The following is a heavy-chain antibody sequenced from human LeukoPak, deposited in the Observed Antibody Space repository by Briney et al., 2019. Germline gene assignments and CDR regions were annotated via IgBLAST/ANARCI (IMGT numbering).Heavy chain of an antibody. V-gene: IGHV3-23*01. J-gene: IGHJ4*02. Sequence: GGSLRLSCAASGFTFSSYVLSWVRQAPGKGLEWVSTISSSGDSTYYADSVKGRFTISRDNSKNTLYLHMNSLRAEDTAVYYCTRRSGTYCHGLDYWGQGTLVTVSS. CDR1: GFTFSSYV. CDR2: ISSSGDST. D-gene: IGHD3-10*01. CDR3: TRRSGTYCHGLDY.